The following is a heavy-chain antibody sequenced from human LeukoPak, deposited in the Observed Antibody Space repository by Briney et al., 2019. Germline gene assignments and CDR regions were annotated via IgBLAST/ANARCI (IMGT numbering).Heavy chain of an antibody. V-gene: IGHV3-21*01. CDR3: ARDLGWYYYDSSGYSGFDY. D-gene: IGHD3-22*01. CDR2: ISYSSSYI. CDR1: GFTFSSYS. Sequence: PGGSLRLSCAASGFTFSSYSINWVRQAPGKGLEWVSSISYSSSYIYYADSVKGRFTISRDNPKNSLYLQMNSLRAEDTAVYYCARDLGWYYYDSSGYSGFDYWGQGTLVTVSS. J-gene: IGHJ4*02.